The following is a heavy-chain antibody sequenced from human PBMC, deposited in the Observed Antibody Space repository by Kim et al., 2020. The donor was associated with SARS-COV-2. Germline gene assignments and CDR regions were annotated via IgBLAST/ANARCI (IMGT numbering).Heavy chain of an antibody. V-gene: IGHV3-48*03. CDR3: ARVRGGVRALHMDV. CDR1: GFTFSSYE. Sequence: GGSLRLSCAASGFTFSSYEMNWVRQAPGKGLEWVSYISSSGSTIYYADSVKGRFTISRDNAKNSLYLQMNSLRAEDTAVYYCARVRGGVRALHMDVWGQGTTVTVSS. J-gene: IGHJ6*02. D-gene: IGHD3-10*01. CDR2: ISSSGSTI.